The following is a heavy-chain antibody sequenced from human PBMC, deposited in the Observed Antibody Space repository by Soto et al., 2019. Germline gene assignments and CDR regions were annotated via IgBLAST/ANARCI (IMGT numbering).Heavy chain of an antibody. J-gene: IGHJ4*02. D-gene: IGHD5-12*01. CDR2: ISYDGSNK. V-gene: IGHV3-30*18. Sequence: QVQLVESGGGVVQPGRSLRLSCAASGFTFSSYGMHWVRQAPGKGLEWVAVISYDGSNKYYADSVKGRFTISRDNSKNTLYLQMNSLRAEDTAVYYCAKVGSEMATNDYWGQGTLVTVSS. CDR1: GFTFSSYG. CDR3: AKVGSEMATNDY.